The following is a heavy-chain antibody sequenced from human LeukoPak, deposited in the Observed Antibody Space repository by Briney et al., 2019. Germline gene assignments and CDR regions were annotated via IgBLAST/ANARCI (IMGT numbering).Heavy chain of an antibody. CDR2: IYSGGST. CDR3: AREVRGYSYGVYYYYYTDV. Sequence: GGSLRLSCEASGFTVSSNYMSWVRQAPGKGLEWVSVIYSGGSTYYADSVKGRFTISRDNSKNTLYLQMNSLRAEDTAVYYCAREVRGYSYGVYYYYYTDVWGKGTTVTVSS. J-gene: IGHJ6*03. CDR1: GFTVSSNY. V-gene: IGHV3-53*01. D-gene: IGHD5-18*01.